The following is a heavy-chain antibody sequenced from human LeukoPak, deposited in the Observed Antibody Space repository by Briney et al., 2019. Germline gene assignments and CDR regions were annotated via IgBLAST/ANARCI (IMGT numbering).Heavy chain of an antibody. CDR2: INHSGST. J-gene: IGHJ4*02. D-gene: IGHD2-15*01. CDR3: ARPEGDCSGGSCYGYFDY. CDR1: GGSFSGYY. V-gene: IGHV4-34*01. Sequence: KASETLSLTCAVYGGSFSGYYWSWIRQPPGKGLEWIGEINHSGSTNYNPSLKSRVTISVDTSKNQFSLKLSSVTAADTAVYYCARPEGDCSGGSCYGYFDYWGQGTLVTVSS.